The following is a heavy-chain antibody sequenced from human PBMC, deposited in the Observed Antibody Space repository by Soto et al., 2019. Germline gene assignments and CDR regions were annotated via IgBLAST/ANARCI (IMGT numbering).Heavy chain of an antibody. CDR1: GCTFSNFA. V-gene: IGHV3-23*01. Sequence: GGSRRLSCAASGCTFSNFAMNWVRQAPGKGLEWVSGISGRGGTTYYADSVQGRFTISRDNSKNTLYLQMNSLRAEDTALYYCAKRDATSPRGAFDIWGQGTMVTVSS. J-gene: IGHJ3*02. CDR2: ISGRGGTT. CDR3: AKRDATSPRGAFDI. D-gene: IGHD2-2*01.